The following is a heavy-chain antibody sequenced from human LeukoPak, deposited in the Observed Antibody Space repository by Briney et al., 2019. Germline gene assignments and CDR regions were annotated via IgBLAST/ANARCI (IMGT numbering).Heavy chain of an antibody. D-gene: IGHD6-6*01. V-gene: IGHV1-2*06. CDR3: ARDADSAAREYFQH. J-gene: IGHJ1*01. CDR2: INPNSGGT. Sequence: ASVKVSCKASGYTFTGYHMHWVRQAPGQGLEWMGRINPNSGGTNYAQKFQGRVTMTRDTSISTAYMELSRLRSDDTAVYYCARDADSAAREYFQHWGQGTLVTVSS. CDR1: GYTFTGYH.